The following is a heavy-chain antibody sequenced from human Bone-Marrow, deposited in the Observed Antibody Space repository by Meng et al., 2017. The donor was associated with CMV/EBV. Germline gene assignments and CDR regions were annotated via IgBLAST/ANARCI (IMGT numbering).Heavy chain of an antibody. D-gene: IGHD2-2*01. V-gene: IGHV5-51*01. CDR3: ARQDCSSTSCYYPI. CDR2: IYPGDSDT. CDR1: GYSFTSYW. Sequence: GESLKISCKGSGYSFTSYWIGWVRQMPGKGLEWMGIIYPGDSDTRYSPSFQGQVTISADKSISTAYLQWSSLKTSDTAMYYWARQDCSSTSCYYPIWGRGTRVTVSS. J-gene: IGHJ3*02.